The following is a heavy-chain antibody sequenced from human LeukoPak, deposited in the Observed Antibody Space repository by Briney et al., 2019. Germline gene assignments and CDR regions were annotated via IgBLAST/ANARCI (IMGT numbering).Heavy chain of an antibody. Sequence: SETLSLTCTVSGGSISSYYWSWIRQPPGKGLEWIGYIYYSGSTNYNPSLKSRVTISVDTSKNQFSLKLSSVTAADTAVYYCASIPLGYYDSSGYYRNHWYFDLWGRGTLVTVSS. D-gene: IGHD3-22*01. CDR2: IYYSGST. CDR1: GGSISSYY. V-gene: IGHV4-59*01. CDR3: ASIPLGYYDSSGYYRNHWYFDL. J-gene: IGHJ2*01.